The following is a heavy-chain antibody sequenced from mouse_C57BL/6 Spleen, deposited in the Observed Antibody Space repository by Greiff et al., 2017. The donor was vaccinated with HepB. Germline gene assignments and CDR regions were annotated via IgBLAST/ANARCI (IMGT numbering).Heavy chain of an antibody. V-gene: IGHV1-42*01. CDR2: INPSTGGT. J-gene: IGHJ3*01. CDR1: GYSFTGYY. CDR3: ARKTPIYYDYDPWFAY. D-gene: IGHD2-4*01. Sequence: VQLQQSGPELVKPGASVKISCKASGYSFTGYYMNWVKQSPEKSLEWIGEINPSTGGTTYNQKFKAKATLTVDKSSSTAYMQLKSLTSEDSAVYYCARKTPIYYDYDPWFAYWGQGTLVTVSA.